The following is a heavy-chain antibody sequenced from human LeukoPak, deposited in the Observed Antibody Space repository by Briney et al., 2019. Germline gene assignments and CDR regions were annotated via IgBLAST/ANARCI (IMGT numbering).Heavy chain of an antibody. CDR2: IYHSGST. Sequence: SETLSLTCAVSGYSISRGYYWGWIRQPPGKGLEWIGSIYHSGSTYYNPSLKSRVTISVDTSKNQFSLKLSSVTAADTAVYYCARTNYYGSGSYYNVGFDYWGQGTLVTVSS. V-gene: IGHV4-38-2*01. D-gene: IGHD3-10*01. CDR3: ARTNYYGSGSYYNVGFDY. CDR1: GYSISRGYY. J-gene: IGHJ4*02.